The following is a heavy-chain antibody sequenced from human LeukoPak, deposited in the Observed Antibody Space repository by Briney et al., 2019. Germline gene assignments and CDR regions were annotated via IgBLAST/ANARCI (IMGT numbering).Heavy chain of an antibody. Sequence: SETLSLTCTVPGGSISSYYWSWIRQPPGKGLEWIGYIYYSGSTNYNPSLKSRVTISVDTSKNQFSLKLSSVTAADTAVYYCARNYYDSSGYYLPYYYYYMDAWGRGTTVTVSS. V-gene: IGHV4-59*01. CDR1: GGSISSYY. D-gene: IGHD3-22*01. J-gene: IGHJ6*03. CDR2: IYYSGST. CDR3: ARNYYDSSGYYLPYYYYYMDA.